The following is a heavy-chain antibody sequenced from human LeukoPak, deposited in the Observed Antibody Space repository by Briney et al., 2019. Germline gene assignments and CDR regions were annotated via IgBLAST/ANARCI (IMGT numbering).Heavy chain of an antibody. CDR2: IWYDGSNK. CDR1: GFTFSSYG. V-gene: IGHV3-33*01. J-gene: IGHJ5*02. D-gene: IGHD6-13*01. Sequence: GRSLRLSCAASGFTFSSYGMHWVRQAPGKGLEWVAVIWYDGSNKYYADSVKGRFTISRDNSKNTLYLQMNGLRAEDTAVYYCARSSYSSSWTGWFDPWGQGTLVTVSS. CDR3: ARSSYSSSWTGWFDP.